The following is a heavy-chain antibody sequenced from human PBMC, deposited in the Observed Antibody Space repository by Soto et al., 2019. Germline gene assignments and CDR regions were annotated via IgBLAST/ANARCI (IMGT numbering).Heavy chain of an antibody. Sequence: QVQLVQSGAEVKKPGASVKVSCKASGYSFITSYHMHWVRQAPGQGLEWMGIINPTGSTTRYSQKFKGRPTMTRDTSTATDYRELSNLTSEDTAGYFCARDTGYDYDAFDIWGQGTRVTVSS. V-gene: IGHV1-46*01. CDR3: ARDTGYDYDAFDI. CDR2: INPTGSTT. D-gene: IGHD5-12*01. J-gene: IGHJ3*02. CDR1: GYSFITSYH.